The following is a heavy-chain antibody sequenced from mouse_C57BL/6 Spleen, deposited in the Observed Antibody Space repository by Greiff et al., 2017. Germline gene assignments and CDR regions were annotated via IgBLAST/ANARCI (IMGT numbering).Heavy chain of an antibody. Sequence: QVQLQQSGAELVRPGASVTLSCKASGYTFTDYEMHWVKQTPVHGLEWIGAIDPETGGTAYNQKFKGKAILTADKSSSTAYMELRSLTSEDSAVYYCTRGSNYVRDYAMDYWGQGTSVTVSS. CDR2: IDPETGGT. D-gene: IGHD2-5*01. CDR3: TRGSNYVRDYAMDY. CDR1: GYTFTDYE. J-gene: IGHJ4*01. V-gene: IGHV1-15*01.